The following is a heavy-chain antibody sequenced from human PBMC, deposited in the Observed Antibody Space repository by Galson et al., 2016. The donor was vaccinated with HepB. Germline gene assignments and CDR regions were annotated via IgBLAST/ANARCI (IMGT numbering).Heavy chain of an antibody. CDR2: ISGDGGST. CDR1: GFTFGRYA. Sequence: LRLSCAASGFTFGRYAMSWVRQAPGKGLEWVSAISGDGGSTYYAGSVQGRFTSSRDRSTNTMYLQMNSLRTDDTAVYYCARFTQEWLDRVYYFDYWGQGTLVSV. CDR3: ARFTQEWLDRVYYFDY. J-gene: IGHJ4*02. V-gene: IGHV3-23*01. D-gene: IGHD6-19*01.